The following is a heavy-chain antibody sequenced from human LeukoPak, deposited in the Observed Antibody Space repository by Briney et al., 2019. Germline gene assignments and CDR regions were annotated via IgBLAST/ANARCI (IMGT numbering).Heavy chain of an antibody. CDR3: ARRNIVATVDWFDP. J-gene: IGHJ5*02. Sequence: PSETLSLTCTVSGGSISSDYWSWIRQPPGKGLEWIGYIYYSGSTNYNPSLKSRVTISVDTSKNQFSLKLSSVTAADTAVYYCARRNIVATVDWFDPWGQGTLVTVSS. CDR1: GGSISSDY. V-gene: IGHV4-59*08. CDR2: IYYSGST. D-gene: IGHD5-12*01.